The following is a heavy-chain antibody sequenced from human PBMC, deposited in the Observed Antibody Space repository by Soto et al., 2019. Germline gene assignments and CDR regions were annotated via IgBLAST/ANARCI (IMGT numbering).Heavy chain of an antibody. J-gene: IGHJ4*02. CDR3: AKDTRGGGYCDY. V-gene: IGHV3-9*01. CDR1: GFTFDDYA. D-gene: IGHD2-15*01. CDR2: ISWNSGSI. Sequence: GGSLRLSCAASGFTFDDYAMHWVRQAPGKGLEWVSGISWNSGSIGYADSVKGRFTISRDNAKNSLYLQMNSLRAEDTALYYFAKDTRGGGYCDYWGQGTLVTVSS.